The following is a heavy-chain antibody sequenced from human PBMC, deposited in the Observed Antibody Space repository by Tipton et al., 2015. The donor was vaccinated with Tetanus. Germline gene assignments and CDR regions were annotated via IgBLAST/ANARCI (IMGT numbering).Heavy chain of an antibody. CDR3: AKEVSFTAAAGTGGDY. V-gene: IGHV3-30*18. Sequence: SLRLSCAASGFTFSSYGMHWVRQAPGKGLEWVAVISYDGSNKYYADSVKGRFTISRDNSKNTLYLQMNSLRAEDTAGYYCAKEVSFTAAAGTGGDYWGQGTLVTVSS. CDR1: GFTFSSYG. D-gene: IGHD6-13*01. J-gene: IGHJ4*02. CDR2: ISYDGSNK.